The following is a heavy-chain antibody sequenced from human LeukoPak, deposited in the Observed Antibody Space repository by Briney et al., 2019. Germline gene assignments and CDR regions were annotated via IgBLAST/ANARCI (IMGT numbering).Heavy chain of an antibody. CDR1: GYSFTSYW. CDR2: IYPGDSDS. J-gene: IGHJ2*01. V-gene: IGHV5-51*01. Sequence: GESLKISCKGSGYSFTSYWIGWVRQMPGKGLEWMGIIYPGDSDSSYSPSFQGQVTISADKSISTAYLQWSSLKASDTAMYYCARHTNYGDYDPPVWYFDLWGRGTLVTVSS. CDR3: ARHTNYGDYDPPVWYFDL. D-gene: IGHD4-17*01.